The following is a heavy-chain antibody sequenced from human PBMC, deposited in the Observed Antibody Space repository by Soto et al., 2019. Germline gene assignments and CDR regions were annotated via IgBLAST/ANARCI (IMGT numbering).Heavy chain of an antibody. CDR3: ARTDEDGYNLYYFDY. D-gene: IGHD5-12*01. Sequence: SETLSLTCTVSGGSISSYYWSWIRQPPGKGLEWIGYIHYSGSTNYNPSLKSRVTISVDTSKNQFSLKLSSVTAADTAVYYCARTDEDGYNLYYFDYWGQGTLVTVPQ. CDR1: GGSISSYY. V-gene: IGHV4-59*01. J-gene: IGHJ4*02. CDR2: IHYSGST.